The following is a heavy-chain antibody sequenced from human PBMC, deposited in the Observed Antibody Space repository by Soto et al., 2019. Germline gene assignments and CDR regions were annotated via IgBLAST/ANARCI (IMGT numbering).Heavy chain of an antibody. D-gene: IGHD6-19*01. Sequence: ESGGGLVKPGGSLRLSCAASGFTFSSYSMNWVRQAPGKGLEWVSSISSSSSYIYYADSVKGRFTISRDNAKNSLYLQMNSLRAEDTAVYYCAREIPMAGTGYFDYWGQGTLVTVSS. J-gene: IGHJ4*02. CDR2: ISSSSSYI. CDR3: AREIPMAGTGYFDY. V-gene: IGHV3-21*01. CDR1: GFTFSSYS.